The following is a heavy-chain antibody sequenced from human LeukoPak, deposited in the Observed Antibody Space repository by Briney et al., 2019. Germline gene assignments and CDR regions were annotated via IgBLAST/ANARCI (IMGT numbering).Heavy chain of an antibody. Sequence: SETLSLTCAVYGGSFSGYYWSWIRQPPGKGLEWIGEINHSGSTNYNPSLKSRVTISVDTSKNQFSLKLSSVTAADTAVYYCARWAHAFDIWGQGIMVTVSS. CDR1: GGSFSGYY. J-gene: IGHJ3*02. CDR2: INHSGST. CDR3: ARWAHAFDI. V-gene: IGHV4-34*01.